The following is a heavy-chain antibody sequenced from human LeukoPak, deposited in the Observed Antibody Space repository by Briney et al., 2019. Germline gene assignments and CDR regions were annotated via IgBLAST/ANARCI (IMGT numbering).Heavy chain of an antibody. CDR1: GSTFSSYA. CDR3: AIGWNTAMVL. CDR2: IIPILGIA. Sequence: ASVKVSCKASGSTFSSYAIRWVRQAPGQGLEWMGRIIPILGIANYAQKFQGRVTITADKSTSTAYMELSSLRSEDTAVYYCAIGWNTAMVLWGQGTLVTVSS. D-gene: IGHD5-18*01. V-gene: IGHV1-69*04. J-gene: IGHJ4*02.